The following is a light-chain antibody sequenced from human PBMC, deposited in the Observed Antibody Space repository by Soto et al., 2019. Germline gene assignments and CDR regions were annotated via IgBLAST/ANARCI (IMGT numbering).Light chain of an antibody. J-gene: IGKJ3*01. Sequence: IVMTQSPLSLPVTPGEPASISCRSSQSLLHSNGYNYLDWYLQKPGQSPQLLIYLGSNRASGVPDRFSGSGSGTDSTQKISRVEAEDVGVYYCMQALQTPLTFGPGTKVDIK. CDR2: LGS. CDR1: QSLLHSNGYNY. V-gene: IGKV2-28*01. CDR3: MQALQTPLT.